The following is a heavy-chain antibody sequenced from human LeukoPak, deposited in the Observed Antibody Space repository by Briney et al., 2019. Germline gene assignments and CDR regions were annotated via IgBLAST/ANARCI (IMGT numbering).Heavy chain of an antibody. D-gene: IGHD2-15*01. CDR1: GFTFSSYA. Sequence: PGGSLRLSCAASGFTFSSYAMSWVRQAPGKGLEWVSAISGSGGSTYYADSVKGRFTISRDNSKNTLYLQMNSLRAEDTAVYYCARHYPIALRGGGYYYAMDVWGQGTTVTVSS. J-gene: IGHJ6*02. CDR3: ARHYPIALRGGGYYYAMDV. CDR2: ISGSGGST. V-gene: IGHV3-23*01.